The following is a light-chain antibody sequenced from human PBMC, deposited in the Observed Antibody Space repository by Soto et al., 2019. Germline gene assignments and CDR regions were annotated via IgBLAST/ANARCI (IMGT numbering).Light chain of an antibody. CDR1: SSDVGGYNY. Sequence: QYALTQPASVSGSPGQSITISCTGTSSDVGGYNYVSWYQHHPGKAPKLMIFDVSNRPSGVSNRFSGSKSGNTASLTISGLQPEDEADYYCSSYTTSNTRQIVFVTGTKVTVL. CDR2: DVS. J-gene: IGLJ1*01. CDR3: SSYTTSNTRQIV. V-gene: IGLV2-14*03.